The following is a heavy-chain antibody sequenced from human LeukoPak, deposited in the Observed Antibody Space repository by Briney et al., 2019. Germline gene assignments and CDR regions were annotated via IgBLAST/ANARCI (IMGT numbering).Heavy chain of an antibody. Sequence: SETLSLTCTVSGGSISSYYWSWIRQPPGKGLEWIGYIYYSGSTNYNPSLKSRVTISVDTSTNQFSLKLSSVTAADTAVYYCARHSPVPAASFDYWGQGTLVTVSS. D-gene: IGHD2-2*01. CDR2: IYYSGST. CDR3: ARHSPVPAASFDY. J-gene: IGHJ4*02. V-gene: IGHV4-59*08. CDR1: GGSISSYY.